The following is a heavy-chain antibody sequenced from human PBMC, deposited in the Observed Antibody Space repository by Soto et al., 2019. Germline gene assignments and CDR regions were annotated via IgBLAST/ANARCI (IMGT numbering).Heavy chain of an antibody. Sequence: GGSLRLSCAASGFTFSSYWMHWVRQVPGKGLVWVSRINTDRSHTFYADSVKGRFTISRDNARNTLYLEMNSLRAEDTAVYYCAGSYGDADYWGQGTLVTVSS. V-gene: IGHV3-74*01. CDR1: GFTFSSYW. CDR2: INTDRSHT. CDR3: AGSYGDADY. D-gene: IGHD4-17*01. J-gene: IGHJ4*02.